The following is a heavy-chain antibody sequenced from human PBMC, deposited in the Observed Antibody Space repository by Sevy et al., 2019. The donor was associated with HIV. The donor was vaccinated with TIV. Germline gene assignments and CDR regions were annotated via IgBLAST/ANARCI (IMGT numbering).Heavy chain of an antibody. CDR3: AKLKGSSWYFDY. J-gene: IGHJ4*02. D-gene: IGHD6-13*01. CDR1: GFTFSSYA. Sequence: GGSLRLSCAASGFTFSSYAMSWVRQAPGKGLEWVSAISGSGGSTHYADSVKGRFTISRDNSKNTLYLQMNSLRAEDTAVYYCAKLKGSSWYFDYWGQGTLVTVSS. CDR2: ISGSGGST. V-gene: IGHV3-23*01.